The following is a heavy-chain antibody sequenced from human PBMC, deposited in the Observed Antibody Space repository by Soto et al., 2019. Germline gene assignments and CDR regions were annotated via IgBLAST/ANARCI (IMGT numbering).Heavy chain of an antibody. J-gene: IGHJ6*02. Sequence: QAQLVQSGAEVKKPGASVKVSCKASGYTFYSHSISWVRQAPGQGLEWMGRISADNGNTKYAQKFRGRFTMNTDTSTSTVYMELRNLRSDDTAVYYCARCIQQDYYYGMDVWGQGTTVTVSS. CDR1: GYTFYSHS. CDR3: ARCIQQDYYYGMDV. CDR2: ISADNGNT. V-gene: IGHV1-18*01. D-gene: IGHD5-18*01.